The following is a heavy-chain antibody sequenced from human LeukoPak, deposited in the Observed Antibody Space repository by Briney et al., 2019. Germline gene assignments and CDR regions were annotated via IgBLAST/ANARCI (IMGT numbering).Heavy chain of an antibody. CDR2: IRPSGDNT. J-gene: IGHJ5*02. Sequence: GGALRLPCAASGFTFSSYDMTWVRQAPGRGLEWVSSIRPSGDNTYYGDSVKGRFTISRDNSKNTVYLQMNNMRVDDTAVYYCARVAGWHWFDPWGQGTLVTVSS. D-gene: IGHD6-19*01. V-gene: IGHV3-23*01. CDR3: ARVAGWHWFDP. CDR1: GFTFSSYD.